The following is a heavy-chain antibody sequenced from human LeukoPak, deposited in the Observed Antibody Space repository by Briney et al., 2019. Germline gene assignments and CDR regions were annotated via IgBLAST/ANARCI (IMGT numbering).Heavy chain of an antibody. CDR2: ISSSTSYI. CDR3: ARAGGSTVSHSDY. Sequence: GGSLRLSCAASGFTFSSYSMNWIRQAPGKGLEWVSSISSSTSYIYYADSVKGRFTISKDNAKNSLCLQMNSLRAEDTAVYYCARAGGSTVSHSDYWGQGTLVTVSS. D-gene: IGHD4-17*01. V-gene: IGHV3-21*01. CDR1: GFTFSSYS. J-gene: IGHJ4*02.